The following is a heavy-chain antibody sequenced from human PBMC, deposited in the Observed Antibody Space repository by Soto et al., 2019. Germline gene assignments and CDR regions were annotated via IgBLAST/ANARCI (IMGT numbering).Heavy chain of an antibody. V-gene: IGHV3-33*01. CDR2: ICYDGNKQ. D-gene: IGHD4-17*01. Sequence: XGSLTLSCAASGVTFSSFFRHGVRQSPGKGLEWVAVICYDGNKQQYADSVKGRFTISRDNSKNTLYLQMNSLRVEDTALYYCAREPVGDYDIGRKYENYGMDVWGQGTTVTVSS. CDR3: AREPVGDYDIGRKYENYGMDV. J-gene: IGHJ6*02. CDR1: GVTFSSFF.